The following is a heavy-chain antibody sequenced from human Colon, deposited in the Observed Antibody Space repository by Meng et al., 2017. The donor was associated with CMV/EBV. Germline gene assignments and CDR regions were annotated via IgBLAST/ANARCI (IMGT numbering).Heavy chain of an antibody. J-gene: IGHJ4*02. CDR1: GDSVSNRNYY. CDR3: VRVVWAAAGAFDY. Sequence: QLQLRESGPGLVKPSETLSRTCPVSGDSVSNRNYYWGWIRQSPGKGLEWFGSVYYDGSTYYSPSLKSRVSTSIDTSKNQFFLKVRSVTAADTAVYYCVRVVWAAAGAFDYWRQGTLGTVSS. V-gene: IGHV4-39*07. D-gene: IGHD6-13*01. CDR2: VYYDGST.